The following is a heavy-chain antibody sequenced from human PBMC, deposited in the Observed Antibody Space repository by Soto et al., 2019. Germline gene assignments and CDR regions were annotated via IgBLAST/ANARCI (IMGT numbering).Heavy chain of an antibody. Sequence: QVQLVESGGGVVQPGRSLRLSCAASGFTFSSYGMHWVRQAPGKGLEWVAIISYDGNKKYYADSVKGRFTISRDNSKNTRYLQMNSLRAEDTAIYFCAKDTGDCSRTNCNPGNNWFGPWGQGALVTVSS. CDR3: AKDTGDCSRTNCNPGNNWFGP. V-gene: IGHV3-30*18. J-gene: IGHJ5*02. D-gene: IGHD2-2*01. CDR2: ISYDGNKK. CDR1: GFTFSSYG.